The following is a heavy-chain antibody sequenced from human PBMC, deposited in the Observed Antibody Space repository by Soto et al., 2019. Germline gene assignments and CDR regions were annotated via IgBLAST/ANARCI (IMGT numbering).Heavy chain of an antibody. CDR1: GFPFSGSW. CDR2: INPDGSTK. CDR3: ARDRAYMAVDY. V-gene: IGHV3-7*01. Sequence: EVQLLESGGGLVQPGGSLRLSCAASGFPFSGSWMRWVRQAPGKGLEWVAVINPDGSTKHYVDSVNGRFTISRDNSKNSLFLQMNSLRDEDTGVFFCARDRAYMAVDYWGQGIQVTVSS. J-gene: IGHJ4*02. D-gene: IGHD1-20*01.